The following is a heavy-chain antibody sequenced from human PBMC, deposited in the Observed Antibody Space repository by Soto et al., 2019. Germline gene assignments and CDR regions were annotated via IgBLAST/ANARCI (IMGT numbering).Heavy chain of an antibody. D-gene: IGHD2-15*01. V-gene: IGHV1-18*01. Sequence: ASVKVSCKASGYTFTSYGISWVRQAPGQGLEWMGWISAYNGNTNYAQKLQGRVTMTTDTSTSTAYMELRSLRSDDTAVYYCARDPGDIVVVVAATDAFDIWAQGTMVTVSS. CDR2: ISAYNGNT. CDR1: GYTFTSYG. J-gene: IGHJ3*02. CDR3: ARDPGDIVVVVAATDAFDI.